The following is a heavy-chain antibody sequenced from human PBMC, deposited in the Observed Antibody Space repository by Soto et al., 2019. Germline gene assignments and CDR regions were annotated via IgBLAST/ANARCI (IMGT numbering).Heavy chain of an antibody. CDR3: ARDLSSGYDSYYFDY. V-gene: IGHV4-30-2*01. CDR2: IYHSGST. D-gene: IGHD3-22*01. J-gene: IGHJ4*02. Sequence: PSETLSLTCVVFGGSITSSGYAWSWIRQPPGKGLEWIGYIYHSGSTYYNPSLKSRVTISLDKSKNQFALNLRSVTAADTAVYFCARDLSSGYDSYYFDYWGQGTLVTVSS. CDR1: GGSITSSGYA.